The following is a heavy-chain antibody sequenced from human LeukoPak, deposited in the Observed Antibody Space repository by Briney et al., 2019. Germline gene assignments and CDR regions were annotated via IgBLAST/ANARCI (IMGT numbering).Heavy chain of an antibody. V-gene: IGHV3-74*01. Sequence: GSLLGSCATSGFNFSHYWMQWVRQAPGKGLVWVSCINSAESSTSYADSVKGRFTISRDNAKNTLYLQMNSLRAEDTAVYYCAREWAIADWGQGTLVCSSS. CDR2: INSAESST. CDR1: GFNFSHYW. D-gene: IGHD6-13*01. J-gene: IGHJ4*02. CDR3: AREWAIAD.